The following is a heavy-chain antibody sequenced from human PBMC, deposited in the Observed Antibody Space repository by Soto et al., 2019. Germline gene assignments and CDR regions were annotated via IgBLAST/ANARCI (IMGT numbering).Heavy chain of an antibody. Sequence: SETLSLTCTVSGGSISSYYWSWIRQPPGKGLEWIGYIYYSGSTNYNPSLKSRVTISVDTSKNQFSLKLSSVTAADTAVYYCARDQRFWSGYYTDWFDPWGQGTLVTVSS. CDR1: GGSISSYY. CDR2: IYYSGST. V-gene: IGHV4-59*01. D-gene: IGHD3-3*01. J-gene: IGHJ5*02. CDR3: ARDQRFWSGYYTDWFDP.